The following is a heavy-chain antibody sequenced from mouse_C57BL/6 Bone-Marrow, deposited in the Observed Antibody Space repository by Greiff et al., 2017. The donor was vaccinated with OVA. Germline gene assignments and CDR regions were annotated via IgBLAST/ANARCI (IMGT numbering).Heavy chain of an antibody. Sequence: QVQLQQPGAELVKPGASVKLSCKASGYTFTSYWMHWVKQRPGQGLEWIGMIHPNSGSTNYNEKFKSKATLTVDKSSSTAYMQLSSLTSEDSAVYYCARGDYDYGAWFAYWGLGTLVTVSA. V-gene: IGHV1-64*01. CDR3: ARGDYDYGAWFAY. J-gene: IGHJ3*01. D-gene: IGHD2-4*01. CDR1: GYTFTSYW. CDR2: IHPNSGST.